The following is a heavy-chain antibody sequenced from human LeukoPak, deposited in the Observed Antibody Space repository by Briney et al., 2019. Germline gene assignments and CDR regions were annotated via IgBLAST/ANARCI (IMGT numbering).Heavy chain of an antibody. CDR3: ARGRLASYDFWSGYSTNYYYYGMDV. Sequence: ASVEVSCKASGYTFTSYDINWVRQATGQGLEWMGWMNPNSGNTGYAQKFQGRVTMTRNTSISTAYMELSSLRSEDTAVYYCARGRLASYDFWSGYSTNYYYYGMDVWGQGTTVTVSS. V-gene: IGHV1-8*01. J-gene: IGHJ6*02. D-gene: IGHD3-3*01. CDR1: GYTFTSYD. CDR2: MNPNSGNT.